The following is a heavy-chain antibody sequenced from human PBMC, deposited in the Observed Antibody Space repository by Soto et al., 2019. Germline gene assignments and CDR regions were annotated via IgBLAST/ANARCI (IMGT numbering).Heavy chain of an antibody. J-gene: IGHJ4*02. Sequence: XETLSLPCIVGCESMSSSSHYWGWIRQPPGKGLEWIVSIYYSGLTYYNPSLKSRVTISIDTSKNQFSLKPSSVTATDTAVYYCARKRTTVVTQAYFDNWGQGALVTVSS. D-gene: IGHD2-21*02. CDR3: ARKRTTVVTQAYFDN. CDR2: IYYSGLT. V-gene: IGHV4-39*01. CDR1: CESMSSSSHY.